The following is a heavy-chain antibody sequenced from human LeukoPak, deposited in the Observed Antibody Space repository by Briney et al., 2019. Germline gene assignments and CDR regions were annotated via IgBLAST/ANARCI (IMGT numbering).Heavy chain of an antibody. Sequence: GGSLRLSCAASGFTFSTYWMSWVRQAPGKGLEWVSSISSSSSYIYYADSVKGRFTISRDNAKNSLYLQMNSLRAEDTAVYYCARGSITILGSFDYWGQGTLVTVSS. CDR3: ARGSITILGSFDY. D-gene: IGHD3-3*01. CDR2: ISSSSSYI. J-gene: IGHJ4*02. V-gene: IGHV3-21*01. CDR1: GFTFSTYW.